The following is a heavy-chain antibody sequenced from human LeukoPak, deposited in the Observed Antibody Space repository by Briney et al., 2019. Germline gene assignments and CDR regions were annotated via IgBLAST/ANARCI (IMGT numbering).Heavy chain of an antibody. CDR1: GGSISSYY. D-gene: IGHD2-2*01. J-gene: IGHJ4*02. V-gene: IGHV4-59*01. CDR2: IYYSGST. CDR3: ARFAAALDY. Sequence: SETLSLTCTVSGGSISSYYWSWIRQPPGKGLEWIGYIYYSGSTNYNPSLKSRVTISVDTSKNQFSLKLSSVTAADTAVYYCARFAAALDYWGQGTLVTVSS.